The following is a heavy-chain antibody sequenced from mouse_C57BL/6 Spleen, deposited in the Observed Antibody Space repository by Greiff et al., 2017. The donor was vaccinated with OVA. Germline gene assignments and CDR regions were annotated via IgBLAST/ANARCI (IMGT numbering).Heavy chain of an antibody. V-gene: IGHV1-52*01. D-gene: IGHD3-2*02. Sequence: QVHVKQPGAELVRPGSSVKLSCKASGYTFTSYWMHWVKQRPIQGLEWIGNIDPSDSETHYNQKFKDKATLTVDKSSSTAYMQLSSLTSEDSAVYYCARSEESSGGYFDYWGQGTTLTVSS. CDR2: IDPSDSET. J-gene: IGHJ2*01. CDR3: ARSEESSGGYFDY. CDR1: GYTFTSYW.